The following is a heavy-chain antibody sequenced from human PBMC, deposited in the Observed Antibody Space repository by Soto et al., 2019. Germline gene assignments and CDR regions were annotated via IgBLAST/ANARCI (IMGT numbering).Heavy chain of an antibody. CDR1: GFTFDNYG. V-gene: IGHV3-30*03. D-gene: IGHD4-17*01. Sequence: GGSLRLSCAASGFTFDNYGMHWVRQAPGKGLEWVVVISFDGRNTDYADSVKGRFTISRDNSKNTLYLQMTSLRAEDTAVYYCETGGGPFMTSVTNPFDYWGQGTLVNVSS. J-gene: IGHJ4*02. CDR3: ETGGGPFMTSVTNPFDY. CDR2: ISFDGRNT.